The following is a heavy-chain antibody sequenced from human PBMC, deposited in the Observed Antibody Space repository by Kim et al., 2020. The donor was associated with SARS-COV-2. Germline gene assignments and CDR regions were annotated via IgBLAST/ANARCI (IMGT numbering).Heavy chain of an antibody. Sequence: GGSLRLSCAASGFTFSSYGMHWVRQAPGKGLEWVAVICYDGSNKYYADSVKGRFTISRDNSKNTLYLQMNSLRAEDTAVYYCAKYSSWPDYYYYYGMDVWGQGTTVTVSS. V-gene: IGHV3-33*06. J-gene: IGHJ6*02. CDR2: ICYDGSNK. CDR3: AKYSSWPDYYYYYGMDV. D-gene: IGHD6-6*01. CDR1: GFTFSSYG.